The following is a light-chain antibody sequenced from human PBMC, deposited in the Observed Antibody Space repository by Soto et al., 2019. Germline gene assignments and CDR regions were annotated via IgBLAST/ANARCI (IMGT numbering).Light chain of an antibody. CDR3: SSFTNTYSYV. Sequence: QSALTQPASVSGSPGQSITISCTGTDSDVGGYNFVSWYQQHPGKAPKLMIYDVSNRPSGASNRFSGSKSGNTASLTISGLQAEDEADYYCSSFTNTYSYVFGTGTKVTVL. CDR2: DVS. V-gene: IGLV2-14*01. J-gene: IGLJ1*01. CDR1: DSDVGGYNF.